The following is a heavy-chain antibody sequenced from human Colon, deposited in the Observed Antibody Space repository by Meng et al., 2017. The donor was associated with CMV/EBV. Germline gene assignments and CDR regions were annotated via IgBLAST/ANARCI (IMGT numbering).Heavy chain of an antibody. J-gene: IGHJ4*02. D-gene: IGHD1-1*01. Sequence: EVQVVGAGVGLIQPVGSLRLSCVVSGFSSDDFWVDWVRQAPGKGPLWVSRIHSGGTSISYADTVKGRFTISGDNAKNTVYLQMNSLRDEDTAVYYCLKLPPGYWGQGTLVTVSS. V-gene: IGHV3-74*01. CDR2: IHSGGTSI. CDR3: LKLPPGY. CDR1: GFSSDDFW.